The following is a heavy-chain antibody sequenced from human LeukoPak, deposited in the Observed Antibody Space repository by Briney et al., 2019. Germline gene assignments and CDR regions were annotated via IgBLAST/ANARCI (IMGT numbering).Heavy chain of an antibody. CDR1: GFTFSSYA. CDR2: ISYDGSNK. Sequence: GGSLRLSCAASGFTFSSYAMHWVRQAPGKGLEWVAVISYDGSNKYYADSVKGRFTISRDNAQNSLYLQMNSLRAEDTAVYYCARVQSPGEQLVPGDAFDIWGQGTMVTVSS. D-gene: IGHD6-6*01. CDR3: ARVQSPGEQLVPGDAFDI. J-gene: IGHJ3*02. V-gene: IGHV3-30-3*01.